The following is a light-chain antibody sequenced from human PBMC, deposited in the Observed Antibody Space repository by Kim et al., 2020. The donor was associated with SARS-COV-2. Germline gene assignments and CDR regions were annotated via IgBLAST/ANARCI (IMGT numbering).Light chain of an antibody. V-gene: IGKV3-20*01. CDR2: GAS. Sequence: LSRWEQAPLAGRASQSVSSSYLAWYQQKPGQAPRLLIYGASSRATGIPDRFSGSGSGTDFTLTISRLEPEDFAVYYCQHYGSSPRTFGQGTKLEI. CDR1: QSVSSSY. J-gene: IGKJ2*01. CDR3: QHYGSSPRT.